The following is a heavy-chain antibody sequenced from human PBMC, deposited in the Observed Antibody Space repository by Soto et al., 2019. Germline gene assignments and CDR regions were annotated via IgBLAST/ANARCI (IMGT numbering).Heavy chain of an antibody. V-gene: IGHV4-4*02. CDR1: GDSITTYKW. D-gene: IGHD7-27*01. J-gene: IGHJ6*02. CDR2: IYDSGST. CDR3: ATCQLGEYYYAMDI. Sequence: SETLSLTCGVSGDSITTYKWWTWVRQTPGKGLEWIGEIYDSGSTRYNPSLKSRVTISKDTSKNELSLKLNSVTVADTAVYYCATCQLGEYYYAMDIWGQGTTVTVSS.